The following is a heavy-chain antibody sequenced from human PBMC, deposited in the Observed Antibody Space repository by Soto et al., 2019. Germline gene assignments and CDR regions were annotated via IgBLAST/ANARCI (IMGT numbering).Heavy chain of an antibody. D-gene: IGHD3-3*01. CDR1: GYTFTSYD. J-gene: IGHJ6*02. Sequence: QVQLVQSGAEVKKPGASVKVSCKASGYTFTSYDINWVRQATVQGLEWMGWMNPNSGNTGYAQKFQGRVTMTRNTSISTAYMELSSLRSEDTAVYYCARVGPNVLRFLEWLPMDVWGQGTTVTVSS. CDR3: ARVGPNVLRFLEWLPMDV. CDR2: MNPNSGNT. V-gene: IGHV1-8*01.